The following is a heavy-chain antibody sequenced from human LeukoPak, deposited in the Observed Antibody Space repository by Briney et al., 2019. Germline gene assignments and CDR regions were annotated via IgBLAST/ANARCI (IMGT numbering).Heavy chain of an antibody. CDR3: ARCLTKTYYYYYMDV. V-gene: IGHV4-4*07. Sequence: PSDTLSLTCTVSGGSISNYYWSWIRQPAGKGLEWIGRINTSGSTHYNSSLKSRVTMSVDSSKNQFSLKLRSVTAADTAVYYCARCLTKTYYYYYMDVWGKGTTVTVSS. D-gene: IGHD3-9*01. J-gene: IGHJ6*03. CDR2: INTSGST. CDR1: GGSISNYY.